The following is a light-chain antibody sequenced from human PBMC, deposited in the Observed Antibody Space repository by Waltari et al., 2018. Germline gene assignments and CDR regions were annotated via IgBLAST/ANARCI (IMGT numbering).Light chain of an antibody. CDR2: TAS. Sequence: DTQMTQSPSSLSASVGDRVTVTCRASQVINKELSWYQQKPGKAPTLLIYTASSLQTGVSSLFSGSGSGTDFTLTISSLQPEDVATFCQQDYTTPFTFGPGTKLDIK. CDR3: QQDYTTPFT. J-gene: IGKJ3*01. CDR1: QVINKE. V-gene: IGKV1-27*01.